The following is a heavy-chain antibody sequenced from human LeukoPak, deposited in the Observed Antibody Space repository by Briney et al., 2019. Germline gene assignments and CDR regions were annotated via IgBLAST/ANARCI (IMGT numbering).Heavy chain of an antibody. V-gene: IGHV3-30*04. CDR1: GFTLNSYL. J-gene: IGHJ4*02. CDR2: ISYDGSNK. D-gene: IGHD3-22*01. CDR3: ARDPDYYDSSGYGDY. Sequence: GGSLRLSCAASGFTLNSYLMSWVRQAPGKGLEWVAVISYDGSNKYYADSVKGRFTISRDNSKNTLYLQMNSLRAEDTAVYYCARDPDYYDSSGYGDYWGQGTLVTVSS.